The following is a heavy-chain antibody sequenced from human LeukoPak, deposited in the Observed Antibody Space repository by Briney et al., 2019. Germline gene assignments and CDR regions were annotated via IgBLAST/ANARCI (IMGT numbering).Heavy chain of an antibody. CDR2: INPSGGST. Sequence: GASVKVSCKASGYTFTNYYMHWVRQAPGQGLEWVGIINPSGGSTSYAQKFQGRVTMTRDTSTSTVYMELSSLRSEDTAVYYCAREGLAAAGILYFDYWGQGTLVTVSS. CDR3: AREGLAAAGILYFDY. D-gene: IGHD6-13*01. V-gene: IGHV1-46*01. CDR1: GYTFTNYY. J-gene: IGHJ4*02.